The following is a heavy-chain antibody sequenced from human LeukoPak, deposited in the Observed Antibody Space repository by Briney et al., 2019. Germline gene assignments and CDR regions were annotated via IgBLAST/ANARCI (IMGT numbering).Heavy chain of an antibody. D-gene: IGHD3-22*01. Sequence: GASVKVSCKASGYTFTYRYLHWVRQAPGQALEWMGWITPFNGNTNYAQEFQDRVTITRDRSMSTAYTELSSLRSEDTAMYYCATSRAYDSSGYPFDYWGQGTLVTVSS. CDR1: GYTFTYRY. CDR2: ITPFNGNT. CDR3: ATSRAYDSSGYPFDY. V-gene: IGHV1-45*02. J-gene: IGHJ4*02.